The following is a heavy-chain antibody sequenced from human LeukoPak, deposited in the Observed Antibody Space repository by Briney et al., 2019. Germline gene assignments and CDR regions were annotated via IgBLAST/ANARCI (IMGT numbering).Heavy chain of an antibody. CDR2: IKSKTDGGTT. Sequence: GGSLRLSCAASGFTFGDSAMSWVRQAPGKGLEWVGRIKSKTDGGTTDYAAPVKGRFTISRDDSKNTLYLQMNSLKTEDTAVYYCTTAIVVVPAAIGFDYWGQGTLVTVSS. V-gene: IGHV3-15*01. CDR1: GFTFGDSA. J-gene: IGHJ4*02. CDR3: TTAIVVVPAAIGFDY. D-gene: IGHD2-2*02.